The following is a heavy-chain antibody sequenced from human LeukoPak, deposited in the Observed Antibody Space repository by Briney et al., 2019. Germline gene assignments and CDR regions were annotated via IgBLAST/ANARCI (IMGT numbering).Heavy chain of an antibody. J-gene: IGHJ4*02. CDR2: MNPNSGNT. CDR1: GYTFTSYD. Sequence: ASVKVSCKASGYTFTSYDINWVRQATGQGLEWMGWMNPNSGNTGYAQKFQGRVTMTRNTSISTAYMELSSLRSEDTAVYYCARDLVLSSTSCYDYWGQGTLVTVSS. CDR3: ARDLVLSSTSCYDY. V-gene: IGHV1-8*01. D-gene: IGHD2-2*01.